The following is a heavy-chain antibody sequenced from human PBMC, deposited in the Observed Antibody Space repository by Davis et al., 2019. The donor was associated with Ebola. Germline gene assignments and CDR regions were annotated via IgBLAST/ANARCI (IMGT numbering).Heavy chain of an antibody. Sequence: GSLRLSCAVYGGSFSGYYWSWIRQPPGRGLEWIGEINHRGSTNYNPSLKSRVTISVDTSKNQFSLKVTSVTAADTAVYYCVRGLGMGWFDPWGQGTLVTVSS. D-gene: IGHD6-13*01. CDR1: GGSFSGYY. J-gene: IGHJ5*02. CDR3: VRGLGMGWFDP. V-gene: IGHV4-34*01. CDR2: INHRGST.